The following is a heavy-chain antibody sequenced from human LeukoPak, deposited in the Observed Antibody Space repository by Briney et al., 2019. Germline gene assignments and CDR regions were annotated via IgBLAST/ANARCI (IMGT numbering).Heavy chain of an antibody. V-gene: IGHV3-30*02. Sequence: GGSLRLSCAASGFNFNNYGMHWVRQAPGKGLEWVAFIRYDGSNKYYADSVKGRFTISRDNSKNTLYLQMNSLRAEDTAVYYCAMSTSYGFGDFLKGGMSDDRLDYWGQGTLVTVSS. D-gene: IGHD3-10*01. CDR1: GFNFNNYG. CDR3: AMSTSYGFGDFLKGGMSDDRLDY. CDR2: IRYDGSNK. J-gene: IGHJ4*02.